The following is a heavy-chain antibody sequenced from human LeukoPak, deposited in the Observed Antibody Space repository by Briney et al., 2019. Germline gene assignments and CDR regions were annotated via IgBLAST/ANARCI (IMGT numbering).Heavy chain of an antibody. CDR3: ARDGSIRGYYYGMDV. CDR1: GGSISSYY. Sequence: SETLSLTCTVSGGSISSYYWTWIRQPAGKGLEWIGRIYTSGSTNYNPSLKSRVTISVDRSKNQFSLKLSSVTAADTAVYYCARDGSIRGYYYGMDVWGQGTTVTVSS. J-gene: IGHJ6*02. CDR2: IYTSGST. D-gene: IGHD1-26*01. V-gene: IGHV4-4*07.